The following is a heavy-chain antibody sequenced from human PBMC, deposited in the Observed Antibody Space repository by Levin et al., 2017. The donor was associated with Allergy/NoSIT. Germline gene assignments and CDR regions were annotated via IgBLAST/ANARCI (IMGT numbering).Heavy chain of an antibody. CDR3: AKKGGTRTTRNPNFDY. CDR2: ISDSGGST. J-gene: IGHJ4*02. CDR1: GFPFRTHA. Sequence: GESLKISCAASGFPFRTHAMSWVRQAPGKGLEWVSLISDSGGSTDYADSVEGRFITSRDNSKNTVYLQMNSLRAEDTAVYYCAKKGGTRTTRNPNFDYWGQGTLVTVSS. D-gene: IGHD1-7*01. V-gene: IGHV3-23*01.